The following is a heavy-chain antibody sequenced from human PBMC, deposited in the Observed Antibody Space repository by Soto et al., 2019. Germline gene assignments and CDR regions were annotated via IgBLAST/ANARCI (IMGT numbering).Heavy chain of an antibody. J-gene: IGHJ6*02. CDR1: GFAFRTYG. D-gene: IGHD3-10*01. V-gene: IGHV3-30*18. Sequence: QVQLVESGGGVVQPRRSLRLSCAASGFAFRTYGMHWVRQAPGKGLEWVAVTSYDGSKKYYADSVKGRFTISRDNSNSTVYLQMNSLRLEDTAIYYCAKDRGLADRHYSGLDVWGQGTTVAVSS. CDR2: TSYDGSKK. CDR3: AKDRGLADRHYSGLDV.